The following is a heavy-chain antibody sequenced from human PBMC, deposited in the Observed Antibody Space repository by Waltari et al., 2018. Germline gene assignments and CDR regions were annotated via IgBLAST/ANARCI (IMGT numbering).Heavy chain of an antibody. J-gene: IGHJ3*02. Sequence: EVQLVESGGGLIQPGGSLRLSCAASGFSVGNCYVSWVRQAPGKGLEWISFIYGVDSTLYVDSVKGRFTVSRDNSKNTVHLQMNSVRVDDTAVYYCATFSNWVHDTFDIWGQGTLVSVSS. CDR3: ATFSNWVHDTFDI. V-gene: IGHV3-53*01. D-gene: IGHD3-16*01. CDR1: GFSVGNCY. CDR2: IYGVDST.